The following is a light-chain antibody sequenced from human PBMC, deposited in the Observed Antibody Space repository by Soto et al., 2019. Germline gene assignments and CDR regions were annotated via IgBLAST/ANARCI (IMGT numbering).Light chain of an antibody. CDR1: QGVLDTSNNKNY. CDR3: QKSRVTPWT. V-gene: IGKV4-1*01. Sequence: DIVMTQSPDSLAVSLGERATINCRSSQGVLDTSNNKNYVAWFQQKLGQPPKLLIYWTSIREFGVPDRFSGSGSGTDFTLTISGLQAEDVAVYYCQKSRVTPWTFGQGTRVEI. CDR2: WTS. J-gene: IGKJ1*01.